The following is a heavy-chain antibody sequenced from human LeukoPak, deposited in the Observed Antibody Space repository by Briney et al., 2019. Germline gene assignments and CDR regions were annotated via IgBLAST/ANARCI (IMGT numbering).Heavy chain of an antibody. CDR1: GYSISNPYY. CDR2: IYRSGST. V-gene: IGHV4-38-2*01. J-gene: IGHJ4*02. D-gene: IGHD1-26*01. CDR3: ARQRGSYYFDY. Sequence: PSETLYLTCDVSGYSISNPYYWGWIRQPPGKGLEWIGNIYRSGSTYYNPSLKSRVTISVDTSKNQFSLNLNSVTAADTAVYYCARQRGSYYFDYWGQGTLVSVSS.